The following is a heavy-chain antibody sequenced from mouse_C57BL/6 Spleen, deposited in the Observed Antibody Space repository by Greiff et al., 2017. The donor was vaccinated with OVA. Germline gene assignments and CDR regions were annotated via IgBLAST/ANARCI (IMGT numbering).Heavy chain of an antibody. CDR3: ARSDYGSSYDY. CDR1: GYTFTSYW. J-gene: IGHJ3*01. V-gene: IGHV1-69*01. D-gene: IGHD1-1*01. Sequence: QVHVKQPGAELVMPGASVKLSCKASGYTFTSYWMHWVKQRPGQGLEWIGEIDPSDSYTNYNQKFKGKSTLTVDKSSSTAYMQLSSLTSEDSAVYYCARSDYGSSYDYWGQGTLVTVSA. CDR2: IDPSDSYT.